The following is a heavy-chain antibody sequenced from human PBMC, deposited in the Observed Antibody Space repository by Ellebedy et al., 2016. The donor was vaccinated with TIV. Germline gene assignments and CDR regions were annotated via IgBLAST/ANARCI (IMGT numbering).Heavy chain of an antibody. CDR2: ITGGSTAI. J-gene: IGHJ4*02. D-gene: IGHD2-21*02. Sequence: GESLKISCATSGFTFSNSGMNWVRQVQRKGLEWISYITGGSTAIYYADSVKGRFTISRDNAKNSLYLQMNSLSAEDTAVYYCARFVADCGGDCYSPYFDYWGQGTLVTVSS. V-gene: IGHV3-48*04. CDR1: GFTFSNSG. CDR3: ARFVADCGGDCYSPYFDY.